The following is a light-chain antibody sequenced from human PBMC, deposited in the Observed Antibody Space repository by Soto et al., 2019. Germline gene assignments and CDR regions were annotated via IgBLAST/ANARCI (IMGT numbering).Light chain of an antibody. J-gene: IGKJ1*01. V-gene: IGKV3-15*01. Sequence: RMMTQSPATLSVSPGERATLSCRASQSVSSNLAWYQQKPGQAPRLLIFDASTRATDIPARFSGSGSGTEFTLTISSLQSEDFAIYYCQQYDGWPRTFGQGTKVDIK. CDR3: QQYDGWPRT. CDR2: DAS. CDR1: QSVSSN.